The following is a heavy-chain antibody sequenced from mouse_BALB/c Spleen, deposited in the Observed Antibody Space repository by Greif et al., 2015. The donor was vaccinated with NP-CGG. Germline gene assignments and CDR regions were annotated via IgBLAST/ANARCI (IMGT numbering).Heavy chain of an antibody. CDR3: NAIYRGYAMDY. CDR2: IDPENGDT. D-gene: IGHD1-1*01. Sequence: EVKLMESGAELVRSGASVKLSCTASGFNIKDYYMHWVKQRPEQGLEWIGWIDPENGDTEYAPKFQGKATMTADTSSNTAYLQLSSLTSEDTAVYYCNAIYRGYAMDYWGQGTSVTVSS. CDR1: GFNIKDYY. V-gene: IGHV14-4*02. J-gene: IGHJ4*01.